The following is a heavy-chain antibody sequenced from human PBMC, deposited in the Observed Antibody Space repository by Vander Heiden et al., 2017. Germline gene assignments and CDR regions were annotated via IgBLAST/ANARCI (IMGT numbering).Heavy chain of an antibody. CDR1: GGTFSSYA. D-gene: IGHD3-22*01. J-gene: IGHJ4*02. CDR3: AWEELSRNYDYSSGSLGYFDY. CDR2: IIPIVGTA. V-gene: IGHV1-69*01. Sequence: QVTLVQSGAAVKKPGPSVKVSCKASGGTFSSYALSWVRPAPGQGLEWMGGIIPIVGTANYAQKFKGRCTMTADESTSTAYMELSCLRSEDTAVYYRAWEELSRNYDYSSGSLGYFDYWGQGTLVTVYS.